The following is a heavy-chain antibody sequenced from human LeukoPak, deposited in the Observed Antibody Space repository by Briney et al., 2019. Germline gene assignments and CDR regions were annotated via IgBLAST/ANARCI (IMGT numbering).Heavy chain of an antibody. CDR1: GFTFDDYG. CDR2: INWNGGST. V-gene: IGHV3-20*01. Sequence: GGSLRLSCAASGFTFDDYGMSWVRQAPWKGLEWVSGINWNGGSTGYADSVKGRFTISRDNAKNSLYLQMDSLRAEDTALYHCARDLYGSGSSFDYWGQGTLVTVSS. J-gene: IGHJ4*02. CDR3: ARDLYGSGSSFDY. D-gene: IGHD3-10*01.